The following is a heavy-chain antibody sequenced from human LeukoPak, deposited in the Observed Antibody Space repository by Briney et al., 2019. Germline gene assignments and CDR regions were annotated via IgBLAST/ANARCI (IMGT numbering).Heavy chain of an antibody. CDR3: ARVRYSYGPDAFDI. Sequence: PGGSLRLSCAASGFTLSSYAMSWVRQAPGKGLEWVSSISSSSSYIYYADSVKGRFTISRDNAKNSLYLQMNSLRAEDTAVYYCARVRYSYGPDAFDIWGQGTMVTVSS. D-gene: IGHD5-18*01. CDR2: ISSSSSYI. V-gene: IGHV3-21*01. J-gene: IGHJ3*02. CDR1: GFTLSSYA.